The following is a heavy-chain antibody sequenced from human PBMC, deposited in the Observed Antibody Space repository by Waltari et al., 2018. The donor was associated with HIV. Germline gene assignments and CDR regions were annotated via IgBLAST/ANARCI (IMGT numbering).Heavy chain of an antibody. V-gene: IGHV1-18*01. Sequence: QVQLVQSGAEVKKPGASVKVSCKASGYTFTSHGISWVRPAPGQGLEWMGWISVYNGHTNYAQKLQGRVTMTTDTSTSTAYMELRSLRSDDTAVYYCARGAAGYYYYVMDVWGQGTTVTVSS. J-gene: IGHJ6*02. CDR3: ARGAAGYYYYVMDV. D-gene: IGHD6-13*01. CDR1: GYTFTSHG. CDR2: ISVYNGHT.